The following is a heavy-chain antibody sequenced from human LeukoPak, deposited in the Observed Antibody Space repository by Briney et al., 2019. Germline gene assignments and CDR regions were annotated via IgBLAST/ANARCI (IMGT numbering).Heavy chain of an antibody. CDR3: ARGFFNGADDAFDI. D-gene: IGHD1-26*01. V-gene: IGHV4-34*01. CDR1: GGSFSGYY. Sequence: SETLSLTCAVYGGSFSGYYWSRIRQPPGKGLEWIGEINHSGSTNYNPSLKSRVTISVDTSKNQFSLKLSSVTAADTAVYYCARGFFNGADDAFDIWGQGTMVTVSS. J-gene: IGHJ3*02. CDR2: INHSGST.